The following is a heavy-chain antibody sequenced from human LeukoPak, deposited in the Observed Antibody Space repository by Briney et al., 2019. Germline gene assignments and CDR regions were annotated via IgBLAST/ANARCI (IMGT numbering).Heavy chain of an antibody. D-gene: IGHD3-22*01. Sequence: SETLSLTCTVSGGSISSYYWSWIRQPPGKGLEWIGYIYYSGSTNYNPSLKSRVTISVDTSKNQFSLKLSSVTAADTAVYYCASLPLSSGYYYYYYYMDVWGKGTTVTISS. CDR1: GGSISSYY. V-gene: IGHV4-59*01. J-gene: IGHJ6*03. CDR2: IYYSGST. CDR3: ASLPLSSGYYYYYYYMDV.